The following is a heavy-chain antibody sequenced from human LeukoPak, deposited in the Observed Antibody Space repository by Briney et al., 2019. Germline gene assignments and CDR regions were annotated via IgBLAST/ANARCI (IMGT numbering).Heavy chain of an antibody. V-gene: IGHV4-34*01. CDR1: GGSFSGYY. CDR2: INHSGST. D-gene: IGHD5-18*01. Sequence: SETLSLTCAVYGGSFSGYYWSWIRQPPGKRLEWIGEINHSGSTNYNPSLKSRVTISVDTSKNRFSLKLSSVTAADTAVYYCARGSQYSAYNWFDPWGQGTLVTVSS. CDR3: ARGSQYSAYNWFDP. J-gene: IGHJ5*02.